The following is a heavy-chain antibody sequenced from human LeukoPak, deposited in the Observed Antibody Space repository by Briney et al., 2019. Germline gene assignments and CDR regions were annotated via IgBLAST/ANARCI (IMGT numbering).Heavy chain of an antibody. J-gene: IGHJ4*02. Sequence: GGSLRLSCAASGFTFSSYAMHWVRQAPGKGLEWVAVISYDGSNKYYADSVKGRFTISRDNSKNTLYLQMNSLRAEDTAVYYCARDKYYDSSGPFDYWGQGTLVSVSS. CDR1: GFTFSSYA. V-gene: IGHV3-30*01. CDR3: ARDKYYDSSGPFDY. CDR2: ISYDGSNK. D-gene: IGHD3-22*01.